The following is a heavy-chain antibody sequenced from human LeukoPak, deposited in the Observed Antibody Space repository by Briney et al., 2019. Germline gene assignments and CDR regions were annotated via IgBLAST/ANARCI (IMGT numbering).Heavy chain of an antibody. CDR3: ARGSGWYSGY. J-gene: IGHJ4*02. D-gene: IGHD6-19*01. V-gene: IGHV5-51*01. Sequence: KTGESLKISCKASGYRFISYWIGGVRQMPGKGLEWMGIIYPSDSDIRYSPSFQGQVTISADKSISTAYLQWSSLKASDTAMYFCARGSGWYSGYWGQGTLVTVSS. CDR2: IYPSDSDI. CDR1: GYRFISYW.